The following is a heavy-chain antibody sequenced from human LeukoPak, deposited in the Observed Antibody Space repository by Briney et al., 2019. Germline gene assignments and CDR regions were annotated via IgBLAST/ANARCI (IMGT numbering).Heavy chain of an antibody. Sequence: SETLSLTCTVSGGSISSYYWSWIRQPPGKGLEWIGYIYYSGSTNYNPSLKSRVTISVDTSKNQFSLKLSSVTAADTAVYYCARGLDDYGEGGLDYWGQGTLVTVSS. CDR2: IYYSGST. V-gene: IGHV4-59*12. CDR1: GGSISSYY. CDR3: ARGLDDYGEGGLDY. J-gene: IGHJ4*02. D-gene: IGHD4-17*01.